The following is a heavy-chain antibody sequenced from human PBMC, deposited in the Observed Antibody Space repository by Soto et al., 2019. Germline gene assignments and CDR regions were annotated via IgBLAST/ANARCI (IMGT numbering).Heavy chain of an antibody. CDR3: AKGVYTVNSGYYYYMDV. D-gene: IGHD4-17*01. J-gene: IGHJ6*03. Sequence: GGSLRLSCAASGFTFSSYAMSWVRQAPGKGLEWVSAISGSGGSTYYADSVKGRFTISRDNSKNTLYLQMNSLRAEDTAVYYCAKGVYTVNSGYYYYMDVWGKGTTVTVSS. CDR2: ISGSGGST. V-gene: IGHV3-23*01. CDR1: GFTFSSYA.